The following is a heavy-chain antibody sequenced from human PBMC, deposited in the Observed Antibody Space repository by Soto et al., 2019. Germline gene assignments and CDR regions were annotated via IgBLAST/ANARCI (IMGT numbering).Heavy chain of an antibody. CDR1: GYTFTSYY. D-gene: IGHD5-12*01. CDR2: MNPNSGNT. Sequence: ASVKVSCKASGYTFTSYYMHWVRQAPGQGLEWMGWMNPNSGNTGYAQKFQGRVTMTRNTSISTAYMELSSLRSEDTAVYYCARDFVDIVATIMGGYYYYYMDVWGKGTTVTVSS. V-gene: IGHV1-8*02. J-gene: IGHJ6*03. CDR3: ARDFVDIVATIMGGYYYYYMDV.